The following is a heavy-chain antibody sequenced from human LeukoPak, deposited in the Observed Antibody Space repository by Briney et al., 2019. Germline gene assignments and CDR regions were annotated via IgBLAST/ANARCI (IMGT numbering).Heavy chain of an antibody. V-gene: IGHV1-18*01. CDR3: ARPIGYCSGGSCYSSPPPYNWFDP. J-gene: IGHJ5*02. CDR2: ISAYNGNT. Sequence: GASVKVSCKASGYTFTSYGISWVRQAPGQGREWMGWISAYNGNTNYAQKLQGRVTMTTDTSTSTAYMELRSLRSDDTAVYYCARPIGYCSGGSCYSSPPPYNWFDPWGQGTLVTVSS. D-gene: IGHD2-15*01. CDR1: GYTFTSYG.